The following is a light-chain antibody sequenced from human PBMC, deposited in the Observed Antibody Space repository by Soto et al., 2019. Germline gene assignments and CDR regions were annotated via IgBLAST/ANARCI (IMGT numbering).Light chain of an antibody. Sequence: QSALTQPASVSGSPGQSITISCTGTSSDIGSYNLVSWYQQHPGKAPKLMIYEGTKRPSGVSDRFSGSKSGNTASLTISGLQAVDEADYYCSSYAGSSTLVFGGGTKVTVL. J-gene: IGLJ2*01. V-gene: IGLV2-23*01. CDR3: SSYAGSSTLV. CDR2: EGT. CDR1: SSDIGSYNL.